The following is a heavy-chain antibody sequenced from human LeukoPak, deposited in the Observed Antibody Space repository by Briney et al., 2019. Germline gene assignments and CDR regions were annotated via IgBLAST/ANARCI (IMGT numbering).Heavy chain of an antibody. J-gene: IGHJ4*02. CDR2: LYVNENR. CDR1: GPIVSTNY. V-gene: IGHV3-53*01. D-gene: IGHD1-26*01. Sequence: GGSLRLSCAVSGPIVSTNYMGWVRQAPGRGLEWISILYVNENRYYADSVKSRFIISRDTSKNTLYLQMNSLRAEDTGMYYCVREDLGVDYWGQGTLVTVSS. CDR3: VREDLGVDY.